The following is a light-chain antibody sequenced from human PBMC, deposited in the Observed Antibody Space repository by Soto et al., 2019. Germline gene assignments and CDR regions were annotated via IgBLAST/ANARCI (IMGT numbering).Light chain of an antibody. CDR3: SSYTSSSTLYV. CDR2: EVN. V-gene: IGLV2-14*01. Sequence: QSVRTQPSSVSVSPRQSITISCTGASSDVGGYTYVSWYQHHPGKAPKLMIYEVNNRPSGVSHRFSGSKSGNTASLTISGLQAEDEADYYCSSYTSSSTLYVFGTGTKVTVL. CDR1: SSDVGGYTY. J-gene: IGLJ1*01.